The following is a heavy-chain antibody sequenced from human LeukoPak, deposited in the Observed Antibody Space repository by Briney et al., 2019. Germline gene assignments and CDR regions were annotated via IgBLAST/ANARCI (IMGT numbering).Heavy chain of an antibody. CDR2: IYSGGRT. D-gene: IGHD1-26*01. CDR1: GFSVGSND. V-gene: IGHV3-66*01. CDR3: ARGAGTSGGYWSSPPSHFDC. J-gene: IGHJ4*02. Sequence: SGGSLRLSCAASGFSVGSNDINWDRQAPGKGLEWVSVIYSGGRTYYADSVKGRFTISRDSSENTLHLQVNSLRAEDTAVYYCARGAGTSGGYWSSPPSHFDCWGQGTLVTVSS.